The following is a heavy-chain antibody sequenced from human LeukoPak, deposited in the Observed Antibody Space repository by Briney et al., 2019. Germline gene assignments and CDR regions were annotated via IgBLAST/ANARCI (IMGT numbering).Heavy chain of an antibody. CDR3: ARGAGSYYYDSSGYYADYDY. Sequence: AGGSLRLSCAASGFTFSSYGMHWVRQPPGKGLEWVAVIWYDGSNKYYADSVKGRFTISRDNSKNTLYLQMNSLRAEDTAVYYCARGAGSYYYDSSGYYADYDYWGQGTLVTVSS. CDR1: GFTFSSYG. V-gene: IGHV3-33*08. CDR2: IWYDGSNK. D-gene: IGHD3-22*01. J-gene: IGHJ4*02.